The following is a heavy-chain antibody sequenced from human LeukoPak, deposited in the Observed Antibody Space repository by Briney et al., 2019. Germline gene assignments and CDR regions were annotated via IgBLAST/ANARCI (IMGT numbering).Heavy chain of an antibody. D-gene: IGHD4-23*01. V-gene: IGHV4-34*01. CDR1: GGSFSGFY. Sequence: SETLSLTCAVYGGSFSGFYWNWFRQPPGKGLEWIGEINHSGSTNYHPSLKSRVTISVDTSKNQFSLKLSSVTAADTAVYYCARNSDFWGQGTLVTVSS. J-gene: IGHJ1*01. CDR2: INHSGST. CDR3: ARNSDF.